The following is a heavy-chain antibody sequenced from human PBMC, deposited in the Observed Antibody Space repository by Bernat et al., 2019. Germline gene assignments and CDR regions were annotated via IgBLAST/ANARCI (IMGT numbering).Heavy chain of an antibody. V-gene: IGHV3-33*01. J-gene: IGHJ6*02. CDR2: IWYDGSNK. D-gene: IGHD6-13*01. Sequence: QVQLVESGGGVVQPGRSLRLSCAASGFTFSSYGMHWVRQAPGKGLEWVAVIWYDGSNKNYVDSVKGRFTISRDNSKNTLYLQMNSLRAEDTAVYYCARDFSSTHYGMDVWGQGTTVTVSS. CDR1: GFTFSSYG. CDR3: ARDFSSTHYGMDV.